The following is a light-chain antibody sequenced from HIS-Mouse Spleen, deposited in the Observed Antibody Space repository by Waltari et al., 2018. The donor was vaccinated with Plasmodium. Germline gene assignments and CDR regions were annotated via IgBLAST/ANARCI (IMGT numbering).Light chain of an antibody. J-gene: IGLJ1*01. Sequence: QSALTQPASVSGSPGQSITLSCPGTSRDVGGYNYASWYQQHPGKAPKLMIYDVSNRPSGVSNRFSGSKSGNTASLTISGLQAEDEADYYCSSYTSSSTLNYVFGTGTKVTVL. CDR3: SSYTSSSTLNYV. V-gene: IGLV2-14*03. CDR2: DVS. CDR1: SRDVGGYNY.